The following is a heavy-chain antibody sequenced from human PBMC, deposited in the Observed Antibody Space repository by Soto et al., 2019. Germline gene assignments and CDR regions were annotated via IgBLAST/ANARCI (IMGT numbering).Heavy chain of an antibody. CDR2: IYYSGST. V-gene: IGHV4-39*01. J-gene: IGHJ3*02. CDR3: ASEYYDFWSGYLSAFDI. CDR1: GGSISSSSYY. Sequence: QLQLQESGPGLVKPSETLSLTCTVSGGSISSSSYYWGWIRQPPGKGLEWIGSIYYSGSTYYNPSRNSRVTVSVDTSKNQFPLKLSSVTAADTAVYYCASEYYDFWSGYLSAFDIWGQGTMVTVSS. D-gene: IGHD3-3*01.